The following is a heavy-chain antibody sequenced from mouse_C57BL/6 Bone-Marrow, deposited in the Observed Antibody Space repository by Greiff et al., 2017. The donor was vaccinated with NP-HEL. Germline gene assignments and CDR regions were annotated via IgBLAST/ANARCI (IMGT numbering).Heavy chain of an antibody. CDR2: INPSSGYT. Sequence: QVQLQQSGAELARPGASVKMSCKASGYTFTSYTMHWVKQRPGQGLEWIGYINPSSGYTKYNQKFKDKATLTADKSSSTAYMQLSSLTSEDSAVYYCANLYDGYFPWFAYWGQGTLVTVSA. J-gene: IGHJ3*01. CDR1: GYTFTSYT. CDR3: ANLYDGYFPWFAY. D-gene: IGHD2-3*01. V-gene: IGHV1-4*01.